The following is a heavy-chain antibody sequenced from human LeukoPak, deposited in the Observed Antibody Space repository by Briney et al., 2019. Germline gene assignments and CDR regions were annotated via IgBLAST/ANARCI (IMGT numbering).Heavy chain of an antibody. D-gene: IGHD2-2*01. V-gene: IGHV1-69*06. CDR3: AGGRGYCSSTSCYGGYYYYYGMDV. J-gene: IGHJ6*04. CDR2: ITPIFGTA. Sequence: SVKVSCKASGGTFSSYAISWVRQAPGQGLEWMGGITPIFGTANYAQKFQGRVTITADKSTSTAYMELSSLRSEDTAVYYCAGGRGYCSSTSCYGGYYYYYGMDVWGKGNTVTVSS. CDR1: GGTFSSYA.